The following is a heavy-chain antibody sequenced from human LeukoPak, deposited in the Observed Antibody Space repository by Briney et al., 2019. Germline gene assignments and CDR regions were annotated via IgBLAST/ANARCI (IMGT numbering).Heavy chain of an antibody. D-gene: IGHD6-13*01. Sequence: LRLSCAASGFSFDAYTMHWVRQAPGRGLEWVSGITWNSDTMDYADSVKGRFTVSRDNANSSLYLQMNSLRTDDTAFYYCAKAHSRSWPNTFVYWGQGTLVTVSS. J-gene: IGHJ4*02. CDR3: AKAHSRSWPNTFVY. CDR2: ITWNSDTM. CDR1: GFSFDAYT. V-gene: IGHV3-9*01.